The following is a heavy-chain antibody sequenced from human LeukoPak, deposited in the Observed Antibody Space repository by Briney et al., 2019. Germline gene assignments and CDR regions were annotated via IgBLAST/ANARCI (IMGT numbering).Heavy chain of an antibody. J-gene: IGHJ4*02. CDR1: GGTFSSYA. CDR3: ARDYDSSGLSDY. Sequence: SVKVSCKASGGTFSSYAISWVRQAPGQGLEWMGRIIPIFGIANYAQKFQGRVTITADKSTSTAYMELSSLRSEDTAVYYCARDYDSSGLSDYWGPGTLVTVSS. CDR2: IIPIFGIA. V-gene: IGHV1-69*04. D-gene: IGHD3-22*01.